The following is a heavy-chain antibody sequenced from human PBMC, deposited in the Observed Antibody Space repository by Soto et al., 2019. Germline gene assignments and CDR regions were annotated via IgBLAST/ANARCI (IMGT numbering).Heavy chain of an antibody. CDR1: GFTFSSYS. J-gene: IGHJ6*02. Sequence: GGSLRLSCAASGFTFSSYSMNWVRQAPGKGLEWVSSISSSSSYIYYADSVKGRFTISRDNAKNSLYLQMNSLRAEDTAVYYCARCPWFGELLSGYYYGMDVWGQGTTVTVSS. V-gene: IGHV3-21*01. CDR2: ISSSSSYI. CDR3: ARCPWFGELLSGYYYGMDV. D-gene: IGHD3-10*01.